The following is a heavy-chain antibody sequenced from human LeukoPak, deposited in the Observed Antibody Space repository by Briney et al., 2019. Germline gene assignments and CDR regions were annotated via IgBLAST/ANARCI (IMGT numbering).Heavy chain of an antibody. CDR2: ITGSSTWT. V-gene: IGHV3-23*01. CDR3: ARELVSLGTGYFDL. Sequence: PGGSLRLSCEASGFTFGTYGMTWVRQAPGKGLEWGSCITGSSTWTYYADSVRGRFTISRDNSKNTLHFQINNLTADDTAIYYCARELVSLGTGYFDLWGRGTLVTVSS. D-gene: IGHD7-27*01. J-gene: IGHJ2*01. CDR1: GFTFGTYG.